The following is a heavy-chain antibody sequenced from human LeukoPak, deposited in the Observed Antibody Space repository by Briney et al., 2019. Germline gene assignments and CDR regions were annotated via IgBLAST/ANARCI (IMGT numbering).Heavy chain of an antibody. CDR1: GGSFSNYA. CDR2: ITPIVDIA. D-gene: IGHD2-15*01. CDR3: ASGLGFCSGSDCTNLVKDYYYGMNV. J-gene: IGHJ6*02. V-gene: IGHV1-69*10. Sequence: SVKVSCKASGGSFSNYAFSWVRQAPGLGLEWMGRITPIVDIAKYIQKFQGRVTITANKFTSTAYMELSSLTSEDTAVYYCASGLGFCSGSDCTNLVKDYYYGMNVWGQGTTVTVSS.